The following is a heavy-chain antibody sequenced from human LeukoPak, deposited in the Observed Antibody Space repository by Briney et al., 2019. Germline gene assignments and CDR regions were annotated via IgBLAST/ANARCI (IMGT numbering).Heavy chain of an antibody. V-gene: IGHV3-30*18. D-gene: IGHD3-10*01. J-gene: IGHJ4*02. CDR2: ISYDGSRK. Sequence: PGGSLRLSCAASGFTFSSYGMHWVRQAPGKGLEWLAVISYDGSRKSYADSVKGRFTISKDNSKNTLYLQMNRLRAEETAVYYCAKDLRGVAFGYFDYWGQGTLVTVSS. CDR3: AKDLRGVAFGYFDY. CDR1: GFTFSSYG.